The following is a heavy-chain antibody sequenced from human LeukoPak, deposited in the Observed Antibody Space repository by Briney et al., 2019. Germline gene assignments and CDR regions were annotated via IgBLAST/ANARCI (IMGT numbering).Heavy chain of an antibody. CDR2: ISSSASTI. Sequence: GGSLRLSCAASGFTISDYYMSWIRQAPGKGLEWVSYISSSASTIYYADSVKGRFTISRDNAKNSLYLQMNSLRAEDTAVYYCARENFDYYYYYMDVWGKGTTVTVSS. CDR3: ARENFDYYYYYMDV. CDR1: GFTISDYY. J-gene: IGHJ6*03. D-gene: IGHD2/OR15-2a*01. V-gene: IGHV3-11*04.